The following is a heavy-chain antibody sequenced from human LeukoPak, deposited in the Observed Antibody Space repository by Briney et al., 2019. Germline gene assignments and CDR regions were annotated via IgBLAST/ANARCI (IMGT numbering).Heavy chain of an antibody. CDR1: GGSISSGDYY. CDR3: ARGVYCSSTSCYYYYFDY. CDR2: IYYSGST. J-gene: IGHJ4*02. D-gene: IGHD2-2*01. Sequence: SETLSLTCTVSGGSISSGDYYWSWIRQPPGKGLEWIGYIYYSGSTYYNPSLKSRVTISVDTSKNQFSLKLSSVTAADTAVYYCARGVYCSSTSCYYYYFDYWGQGTLVTVSS. V-gene: IGHV4-30-4*02.